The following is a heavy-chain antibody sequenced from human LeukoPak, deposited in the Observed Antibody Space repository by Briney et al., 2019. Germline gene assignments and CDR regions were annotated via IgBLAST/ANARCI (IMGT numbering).Heavy chain of an antibody. J-gene: IGHJ4*02. CDR2: ISAYNGNT. Sequence: ASVKVSCKASGYTFTSYGISWVRQAPGQGLEWMGWISAYNGNTNYAQKLQGRVTMTTDTATSTAYKELRSLRSDDTAGYYCARIQDGYVDYWGQGTLVTVSS. CDR1: GYTFTSYG. CDR3: ARIQDGYVDY. V-gene: IGHV1-18*01.